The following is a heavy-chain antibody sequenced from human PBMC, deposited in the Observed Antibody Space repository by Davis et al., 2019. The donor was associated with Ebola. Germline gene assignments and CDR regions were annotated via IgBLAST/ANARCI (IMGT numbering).Heavy chain of an antibody. J-gene: IGHJ4*02. V-gene: IGHV4-61*01. CDR1: GGSVSSGSYY. D-gene: IGHD6-6*01. Sequence: PSETLSLTCTVSGGSVSSGSYYWGWIRQPPGKGLEWIGYIYYSGSTNYNPSLKSRVTISVDTSKNQFSLKLSSVTAADTAVYYCASSWDSSPYYFDYWGQGTLVTVSS. CDR3: ASSWDSSPYYFDY. CDR2: IYYSGST.